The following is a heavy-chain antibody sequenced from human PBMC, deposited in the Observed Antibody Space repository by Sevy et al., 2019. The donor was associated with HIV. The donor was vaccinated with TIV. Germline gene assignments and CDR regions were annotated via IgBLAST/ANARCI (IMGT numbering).Heavy chain of an antibody. J-gene: IGHJ4*02. Sequence: GGSLRLSCAASGFTFDDYTMHWVRQAPGKGLEWVSLISWDGGSTYYADSVKGRFTISRDNSKNSLYLQMNSLRTEDTALYYSAKGWTPDYWGQGTLVTVSS. CDR1: GFTFDDYT. V-gene: IGHV3-43*01. D-gene: IGHD3-3*01. CDR2: ISWDGGST. CDR3: AKGWTPDY.